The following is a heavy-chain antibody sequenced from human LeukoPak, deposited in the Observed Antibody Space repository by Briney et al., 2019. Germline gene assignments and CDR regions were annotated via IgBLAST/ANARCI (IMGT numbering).Heavy chain of an antibody. CDR1: GYXFATSG. CDR2: ISVFNGNT. J-gene: IGHJ4*02. V-gene: IGHV1-18*01. CDR3: AREERFGESELDY. D-gene: IGHD3-10*01. Sequence: ASVKVSCKASGYXFATSGVSWVRQAPGQGLEWMGWISVFNGNTNYAQKLQGRLTMTTDTSTSTAYMDLTSLTSDDTAVYYCAREERFGESELDYWGQGTLVTVSS.